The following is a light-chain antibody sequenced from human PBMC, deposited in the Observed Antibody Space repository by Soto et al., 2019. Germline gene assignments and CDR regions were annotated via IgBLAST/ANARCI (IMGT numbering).Light chain of an antibody. CDR2: GAS. CDR3: QQYGYSSWT. V-gene: IGKV3-20*01. CDR1: QSVSSSY. Sequence: EVVLTQSPGTLSLSPGERATLSCRASQSVSSSYLAWYQQKPGQAPRLLIYGASSRATGIPARFSGSGSGTDFTLTISSLEPEDFAVYYCQQYGYSSWTFGQGT. J-gene: IGKJ1*01.